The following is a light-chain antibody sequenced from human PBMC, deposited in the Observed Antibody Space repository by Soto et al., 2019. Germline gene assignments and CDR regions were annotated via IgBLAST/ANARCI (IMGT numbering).Light chain of an antibody. J-gene: IGLJ3*02. CDR2: DNN. Sequence: QSVLTQPPSVSAAPGQKVTISCSGSHSNTGNDYVSWYQQVPGTAPKLLIYDNNKRPSGIPDRFSGSKSGTSATLGITGLQTGDEADYYCGTWDSSLSVWVFGGVTKLTVL. V-gene: IGLV1-51*01. CDR3: GTWDSSLSVWV. CDR1: HSNTGNDY.